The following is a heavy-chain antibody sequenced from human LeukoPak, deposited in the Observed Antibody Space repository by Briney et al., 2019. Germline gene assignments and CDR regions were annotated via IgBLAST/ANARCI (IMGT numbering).Heavy chain of an antibody. Sequence: SETLSLTCAVYGGSFSGYYWGWIRQPPGKGLEWIGSIYHSGRTYYNPSLKTRVTISLDTSKNQFSLKLSSVTAADTAVYYCARAPTQWGFDYWGQGTLVTVSS. CDR2: IYHSGRT. V-gene: IGHV4-38-2*01. J-gene: IGHJ4*02. CDR1: GGSFSGYY. D-gene: IGHD3-16*01. CDR3: ARAPTQWGFDY.